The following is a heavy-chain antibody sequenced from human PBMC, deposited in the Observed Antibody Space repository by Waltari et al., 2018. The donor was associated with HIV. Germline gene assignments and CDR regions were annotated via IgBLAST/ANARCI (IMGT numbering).Heavy chain of an antibody. V-gene: IGHV3-74*01. D-gene: IGHD3-10*02. CDR2: MNGDGGRA. CDR3: ARAAALFD. CDR1: GFTFSSSW. J-gene: IGHJ4*02. Sequence: EVKLVESGGGLVQPGGSLRLSCAASGFTFSSSWMHWVRQAPGKGLVWVSGMNGDGGRANYADAVKGRFTITRYNAKNTLYLQVNTLRAEDTAVYFCARAAALFDWGQGTLVTVSS.